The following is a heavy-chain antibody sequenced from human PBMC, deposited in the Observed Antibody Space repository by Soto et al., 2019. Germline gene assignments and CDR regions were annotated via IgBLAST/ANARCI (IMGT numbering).Heavy chain of an antibody. V-gene: IGHV1-3*05. CDR1: GYTFTSYA. CDR3: ARDHFYGEGYNWFDP. Sequence: QVQLVQSGAEEKKPGASVKVSCKASGYTFTSYAMHWVRQAPGQRLEWMGWINAGNGNTKYSQKFQGRVTITRDTSASTAYMELSSLRSEDTAVYYCARDHFYGEGYNWFDPWGQGTLVTVSS. CDR2: INAGNGNT. J-gene: IGHJ5*02. D-gene: IGHD4-17*01.